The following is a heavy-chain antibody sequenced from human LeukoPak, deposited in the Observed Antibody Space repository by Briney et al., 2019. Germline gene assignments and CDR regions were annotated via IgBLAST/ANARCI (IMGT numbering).Heavy chain of an antibody. CDR1: GGSISSYY. D-gene: IGHD3-10*01. CDR2: IYTSGST. Sequence: PSETLSLTCTVSGGSISSYYWSWIRQPAGKGLEWIGRIYTSGSTNYNPSLKSRVTMSVDTSKNQFSLKLSSVTAADTAAYYCARDLSSITMVRGVKGIYFYYYMDVWGKGTTVPVTS. J-gene: IGHJ6*03. CDR3: ARDLSSITMVRGVKGIYFYYYMDV. V-gene: IGHV4-4*07.